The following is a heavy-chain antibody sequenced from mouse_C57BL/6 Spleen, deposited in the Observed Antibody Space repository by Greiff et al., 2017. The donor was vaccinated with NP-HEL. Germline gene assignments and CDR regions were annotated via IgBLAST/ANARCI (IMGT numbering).Heavy chain of an antibody. CDR1: GYAFSSSW. J-gene: IGHJ3*01. CDR3: VYGSSPWFAY. Sequence: QVQLQQSGPELVKPGASVKISCKASGYAFSSSWMNWVKQRPGKGLEWIGRIYPGDGDTNYNGKFKGKATLTADKSSSTAYMQLSSLTSEDSAVYFCVYGSSPWFAYWGQGTLVTVSA. D-gene: IGHD1-1*01. CDR2: IYPGDGDT. V-gene: IGHV1-82*01.